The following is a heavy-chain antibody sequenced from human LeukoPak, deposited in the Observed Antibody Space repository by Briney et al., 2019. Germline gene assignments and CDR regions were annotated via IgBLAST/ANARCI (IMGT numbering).Heavy chain of an antibody. CDR2: ISAYNGNT. Sequence: ASVKVSCKASGYTFTSYGISWVRQAPGQGLEWMGWISAYNGNTNYAQKLQGRVTVTTDTSTSTAYMELRSLRSDDTAVYYCARDLQGSGWYLVPFDYWGQGTLVTVSS. J-gene: IGHJ4*02. V-gene: IGHV1-18*01. D-gene: IGHD6-19*01. CDR3: ARDLQGSGWYLVPFDY. CDR1: GYTFTSYG.